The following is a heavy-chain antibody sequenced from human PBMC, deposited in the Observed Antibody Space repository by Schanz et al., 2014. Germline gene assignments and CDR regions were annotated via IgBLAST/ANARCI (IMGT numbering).Heavy chain of an antibody. D-gene: IGHD5-12*01. V-gene: IGHV3-7*03. J-gene: IGHJ4*02. Sequence: EVHLVESGGGLVKPGGSLRLSCAASGFTFTNAWMSWVRQAPGKGLEWVANIKGDSSEKNYVDSVKGRFTLSRDNAKKTMDLQMNSLRVEDTAVYYCARDPNSVNEIDYWGQGTLVTVSS. CDR3: ARDPNSVNEIDY. CDR2: IKGDSSEK. CDR1: GFTFTNAW.